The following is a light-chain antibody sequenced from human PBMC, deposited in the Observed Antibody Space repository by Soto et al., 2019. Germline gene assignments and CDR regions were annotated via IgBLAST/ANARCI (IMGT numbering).Light chain of an antibody. J-gene: IGKJ4*01. Sequence: EVVLTQSPATLSWAPGGRATLSCMAIQRVSSYFAWYQQKPGQAPRLLIYDASSRATGIPARFSGSGSGTDFPLTVSRLEPEDFAVYYCQQYGSSPLTVGGGTKVDIK. V-gene: IGKV3-20*01. CDR3: QQYGSSPLT. CDR1: QRVSSY. CDR2: DAS.